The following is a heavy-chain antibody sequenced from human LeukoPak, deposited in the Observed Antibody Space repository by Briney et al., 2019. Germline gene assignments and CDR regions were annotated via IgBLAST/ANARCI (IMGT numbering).Heavy chain of an antibody. D-gene: IGHD3-3*01. Sequence: GGSLRLSCAASGFTLSSFAMSWVRQAPGKGLEWVSGVSVSGLSTYYADSVKGRFTISRDNSKNTLNLQMNSLRVEDTAIYYCAKEEERLEAFDIWGQGTMVTASS. J-gene: IGHJ3*02. CDR1: GFTLSSFA. CDR2: VSVSGLST. CDR3: AKEEERLEAFDI. V-gene: IGHV3-23*01.